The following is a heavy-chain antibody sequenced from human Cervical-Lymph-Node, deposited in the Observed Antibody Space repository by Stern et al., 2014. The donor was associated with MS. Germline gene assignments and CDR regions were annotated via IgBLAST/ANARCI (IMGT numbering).Heavy chain of an antibody. V-gene: IGHV4-59*01. CDR1: GGSLTSKY. D-gene: IGHD1-26*01. CDR2: IYSDGNT. CDR3: ARVTGRGTRQNWFDS. J-gene: IGHJ5*01. Sequence: QLQLQESGPGLVKPSETVSLTCTVSGGSLTSKYWNWIRQPPGKGLEWIGYIYSDGNTNYNPSRKNRVTISLDTSTNQFSLSLTSVTAADTAVYYCARVTGRGTRQNWFDSWGQGTLLTVSS.